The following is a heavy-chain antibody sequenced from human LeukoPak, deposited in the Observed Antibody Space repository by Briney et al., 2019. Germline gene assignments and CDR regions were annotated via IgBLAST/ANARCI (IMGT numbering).Heavy chain of an antibody. V-gene: IGHV1-69*13. CDR3: ARDSGYGDYFDY. CDR2: IIPIFGTA. D-gene: IGHD4-17*01. Sequence: SVKVSCKASGYTFTSHGISWVRQAPGQGLEWMGGIIPIFGTANYAQKFQGRVTITADESTSTAYMELSSLRSEDTAVYYCARDSGYGDYFDYWAREPWSPSPQ. CDR1: GYTFTSHG. J-gene: IGHJ4*02.